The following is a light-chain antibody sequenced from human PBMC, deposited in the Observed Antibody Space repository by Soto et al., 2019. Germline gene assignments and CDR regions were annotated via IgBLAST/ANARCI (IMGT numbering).Light chain of an antibody. J-gene: IGLJ3*02. Sequence: SYELTQPPSVSVAPGKTARITCGGNNIGSKSVHWYQQKPGQAPVLVICSDSALPSGIPERFSGSNSGNTATLTISRVEAGDEADYYCQVWDSSSDWVFGGGTKLTVL. CDR2: SDS. CDR1: NIGSKS. CDR3: QVWDSSSDWV. V-gene: IGLV3-21*04.